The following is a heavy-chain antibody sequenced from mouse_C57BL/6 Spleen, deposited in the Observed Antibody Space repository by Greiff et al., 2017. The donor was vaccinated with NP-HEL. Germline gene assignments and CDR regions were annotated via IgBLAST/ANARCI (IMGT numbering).Heavy chain of an antibody. D-gene: IGHD2-4*01. CDR1: GYAFSSSW. Sequence: VQLQQSGPELVKPGASVKISCKASGYAFSSSWMNWVKQRPGQGLEWIGRIYPGDGDTNYNGKFKGKATLTADKSSSTAYMQRSSLTSEDSAVYFCARTNYDFLDYWGQGTTLTVSS. CDR2: IYPGDGDT. CDR3: ARTNYDFLDY. V-gene: IGHV1-82*01. J-gene: IGHJ2*01.